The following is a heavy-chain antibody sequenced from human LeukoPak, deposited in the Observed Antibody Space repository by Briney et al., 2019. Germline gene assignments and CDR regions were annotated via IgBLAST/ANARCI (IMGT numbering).Heavy chain of an antibody. V-gene: IGHV1-2*06. D-gene: IGHD7-27*01. CDR3: ARGATAGTGDLGY. CDR1: GYTFTGHY. CDR2: INPNSGGT. Sequence: ASVKVSCKASGYTFTGHYMHWVRQAAGQGLEWMGRINPNSGGTNYAQKFQDRVTMTRDTSISTAYMELSRLRSDDTAVYYCARGATAGTGDLGYWGQGTLVTVSS. J-gene: IGHJ4*02.